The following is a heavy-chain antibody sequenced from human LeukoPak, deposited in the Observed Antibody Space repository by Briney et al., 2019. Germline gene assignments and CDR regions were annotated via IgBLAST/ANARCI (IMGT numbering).Heavy chain of an antibody. CDR3: ARGQYCSSTSCYAWFDP. J-gene: IGHJ5*02. Sequence: SETLSLTCAVYGGSFSGYYWSWLRQPPGKGLEWIGEINHSGSTNYNPSLKSRVTISVDTSKNQFSLKLSSVTAADTAVYYCARGQYCSSTSCYAWFDPWGQGTLVTVSS. D-gene: IGHD2-2*01. CDR1: GGSFSGYY. V-gene: IGHV4-34*01. CDR2: INHSGST.